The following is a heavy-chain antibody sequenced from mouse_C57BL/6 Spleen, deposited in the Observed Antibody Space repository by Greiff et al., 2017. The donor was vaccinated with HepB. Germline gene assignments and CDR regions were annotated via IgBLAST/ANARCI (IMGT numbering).Heavy chain of an antibody. Sequence: QVQLQQPGAELVMPGASVKLSCKASGYTFTSYWMPWVKQRPGQGLEWIGEIDPSDSYTNYNQKFKGKSTLTVDKSSSTAYMQLSSLTSEDSAVYYCATGSAWFAYWGQGTLVTVSA. J-gene: IGHJ3*01. CDR1: GYTFTSYW. CDR3: ATGSAWFAY. V-gene: IGHV1-69*01. CDR2: IDPSDSYT.